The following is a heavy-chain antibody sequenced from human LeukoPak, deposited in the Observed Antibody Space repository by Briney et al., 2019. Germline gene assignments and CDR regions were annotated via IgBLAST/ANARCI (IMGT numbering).Heavy chain of an antibody. Sequence: SQTLSLTCTVSGVSISSGGYYWSWIRQHPGKGLEWIGYIYYSGSTYYNPSLKSRVTISVDTSKNQFTLKLSSVTAADTAVYYCARDRVLVAFDIWGQGTMVTVSS. CDR1: GVSISSGGYY. J-gene: IGHJ3*02. V-gene: IGHV4-31*03. CDR3: ARDRVLVAFDI. D-gene: IGHD6-6*01. CDR2: IYYSGST.